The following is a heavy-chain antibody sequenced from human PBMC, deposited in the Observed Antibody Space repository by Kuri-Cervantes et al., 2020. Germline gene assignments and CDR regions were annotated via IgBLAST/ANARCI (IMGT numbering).Heavy chain of an antibody. J-gene: IGHJ4*02. CDR3: ARRSGGGGSYDY. V-gene: IGHV3-21*01. Sequence: GESLKISFAASGFTFSSYWMSWVRQAPGKGLEWVSSISSSSSYIYYADSVKGRFTISRDNAKNSLYLQMNSLRAEDTAVYYCARRSGGGGSYDYWGQGTLVTVSS. CDR1: GFTFSSYW. CDR2: ISSSSSYI. D-gene: IGHD3-10*01.